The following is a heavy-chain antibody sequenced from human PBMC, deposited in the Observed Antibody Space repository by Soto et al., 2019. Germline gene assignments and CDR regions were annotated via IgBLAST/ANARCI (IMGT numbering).Heavy chain of an antibody. D-gene: IGHD4-4*01. CDR3: ARASRGRDGYNNDYYYYGMDV. Sequence: ASVKVSGKASGGTFSSYAISWVRQAPGQGLEWMGGIIPIFGTANYAQKFQGRVTITADESTSTAYMELSSLRSEDTAVYYCARASRGRDGYNNDYYYYGMDVWGQGTTVTVSS. J-gene: IGHJ6*02. V-gene: IGHV1-69*13. CDR1: GGTFSSYA. CDR2: IIPIFGTA.